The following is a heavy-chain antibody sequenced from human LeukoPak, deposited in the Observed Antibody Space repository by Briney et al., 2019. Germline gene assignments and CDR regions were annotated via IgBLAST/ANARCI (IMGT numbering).Heavy chain of an antibody. CDR1: GGSISSGGYY. CDR3: AREVYDSSNYQYYFDY. Sequence: SQTLSLTCTVSGGSISSGGYYWSWIRQHPGKGLEWIGYIYYSGSTYYNPSLKSRLTISVDKSRNQFSLNLSSVTAADTAVYYCAREVYDSSNYQYYFDYWGQGTLVTVSS. D-gene: IGHD3-22*01. CDR2: IYYSGST. J-gene: IGHJ4*02. V-gene: IGHV4-31*03.